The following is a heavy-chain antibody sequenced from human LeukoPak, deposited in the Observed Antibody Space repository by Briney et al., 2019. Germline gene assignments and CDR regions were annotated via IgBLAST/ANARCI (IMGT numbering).Heavy chain of an antibody. D-gene: IGHD6-13*01. CDR2: INHSGST. J-gene: IGHJ5*02. CDR3: ARLGYSSSWHGGWFDP. V-gene: IGHV4-34*01. CDR1: GGSFSGYY. Sequence: SETLSLTCAVYGGSFSGYYWSWIRQPPGKGLEWIGEINHSGSTNYNPSLKSRVTISVDTSKNQFSLKLSSVTAADTAVYYCARLGYSSSWHGGWFDPWGQGTLVTVSS.